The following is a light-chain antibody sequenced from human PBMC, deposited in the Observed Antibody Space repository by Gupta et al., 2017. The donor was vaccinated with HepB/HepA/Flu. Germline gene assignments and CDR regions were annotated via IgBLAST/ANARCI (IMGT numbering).Light chain of an antibody. V-gene: IGKV1-9*01. CDR1: QGISSY. CDR2: AAS. J-gene: IGKJ3*01. CDR3: QQLNSYPPRFLFT. Sequence: DIQLTQSPSFLSASVGDRVTITCRASQGISSYLAWYQQKPGKAPKLLIYAASTLQSGVPSRFSGSGSGTEFTLTISSLQPEDFATYYCQQLNSYPPRFLFTFGPGTKVDIK.